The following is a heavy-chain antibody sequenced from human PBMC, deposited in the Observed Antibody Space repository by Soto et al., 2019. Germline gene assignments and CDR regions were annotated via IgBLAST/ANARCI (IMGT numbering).Heavy chain of an antibody. CDR1: GFTVSSNY. D-gene: IGHD4-4*01. J-gene: IGHJ6*03. Sequence: EVQLVESGGGLVQPGGSLRLSCAASGFTVSSNYMSWVRQAPGKGLEWVSVIYSGGSTYYADSVKGRFNISRHNSKNTLYLQMNSVRAEDTAVYYCARGEKYSKLYYYYYMDVWGKGTTVTVSS. CDR3: ARGEKYSKLYYYYYMDV. CDR2: IYSGGST. V-gene: IGHV3-53*04.